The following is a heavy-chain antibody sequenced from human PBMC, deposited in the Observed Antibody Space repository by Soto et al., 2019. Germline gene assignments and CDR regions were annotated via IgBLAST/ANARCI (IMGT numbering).Heavy chain of an antibody. Sequence: SETLSLTCTVSGGSISSYYWSWIRQPPGKGLEWIGYIYYSGSTNYNPSLKSRVTISVDTSKNQFSLKLSSVTAADTAVYYCAGGIAAEYYYYGMDVWGQGTKVTVSS. J-gene: IGHJ6*02. CDR2: IYYSGST. D-gene: IGHD6-13*01. CDR1: GGSISSYY. CDR3: AGGIAAEYYYYGMDV. V-gene: IGHV4-59*01.